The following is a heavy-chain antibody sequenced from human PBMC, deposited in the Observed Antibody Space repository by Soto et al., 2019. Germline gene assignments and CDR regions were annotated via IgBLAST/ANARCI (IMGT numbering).Heavy chain of an antibody. V-gene: IGHV4-39*01. D-gene: IGHD3-10*01. CDR2: IYYSGST. Sequence: SETLSLTCTVSGGSISSSSYYWGWIRQPPGKGLEWIGSIYYSGSTYYNPSLKSRVTISVDTSKNQFSLKLSSVTAADTAVYYCARHCLPLYGSGSYSNWFDPWGQGTLVTVSS. CDR1: GGSISSSSYY. J-gene: IGHJ5*02. CDR3: ARHCLPLYGSGSYSNWFDP.